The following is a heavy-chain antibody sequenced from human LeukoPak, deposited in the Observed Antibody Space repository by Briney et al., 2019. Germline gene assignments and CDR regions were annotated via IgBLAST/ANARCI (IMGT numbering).Heavy chain of an antibody. V-gene: IGHV4-31*03. CDR1: GGSISSGGYY. Sequence: SETLSLTCTVSGGSISSGGYYWSWIRQHPGKGLEWIGYIYYSGSTYYNPSLKSRVTISVDTSKNQFSLKLSSVTAADTAVYFCVRQSSDEKYYYGLDVWGRGTTVTVSS. D-gene: IGHD3-22*01. CDR2: IYYSGST. CDR3: VRQSSDEKYYYGLDV. J-gene: IGHJ6*02.